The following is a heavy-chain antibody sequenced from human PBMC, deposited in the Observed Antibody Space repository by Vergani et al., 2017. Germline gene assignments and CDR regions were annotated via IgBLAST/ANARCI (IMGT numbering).Heavy chain of an antibody. Sequence: QLQLQESGSGLVKPSQTLSLTCAVSGGSISSGGYSWSWIRQPPGKGLEWIGYIYHSGSTYYNPSFQGQVTIAADKSISTAYLQWSSLKASDPAMYYCARQPSGWPLYYWGQGTLVTVSS. CDR3: ARQPSGWPLYY. J-gene: IGHJ4*02. CDR1: GGSISSGGYS. V-gene: IGHV4-30-2*01. CDR2: IYHSGST. D-gene: IGHD6-19*01.